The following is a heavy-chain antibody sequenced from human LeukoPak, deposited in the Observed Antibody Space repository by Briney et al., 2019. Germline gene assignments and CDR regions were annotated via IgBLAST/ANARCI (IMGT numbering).Heavy chain of an antibody. Sequence: TSSETLSLTCAVYGGSFSGYYWSWIRQPPGKGLEWIGEINHSGSTNYNPSLKSRVTISVDTSKNHFSLKLSSVTAADTAVYYCARRRYDSSGYQPIYFDYWGQGTLVTVSS. CDR2: INHSGST. CDR3: ARRRYDSSGYQPIYFDY. D-gene: IGHD3-22*01. J-gene: IGHJ4*02. CDR1: GGSFSGYY. V-gene: IGHV4-34*01.